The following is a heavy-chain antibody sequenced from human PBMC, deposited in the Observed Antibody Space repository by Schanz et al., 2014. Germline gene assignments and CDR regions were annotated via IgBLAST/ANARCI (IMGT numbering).Heavy chain of an antibody. D-gene: IGHD1-26*01. V-gene: IGHV1-18*04. Sequence: QVQLLQSGAEVKEPGASVKVSCKASGYTFTSYGVSWVRQAPGQGLEWMGWIGGSDGNTNFAQKFQGRVTMTTDTSTSTVYMELRSLTSDDSAVYYCARDRDQWDGNYLDYWGQGTLVTVSS. CDR1: GYTFTSYG. J-gene: IGHJ4*02. CDR3: ARDRDQWDGNYLDY. CDR2: IGGSDGNT.